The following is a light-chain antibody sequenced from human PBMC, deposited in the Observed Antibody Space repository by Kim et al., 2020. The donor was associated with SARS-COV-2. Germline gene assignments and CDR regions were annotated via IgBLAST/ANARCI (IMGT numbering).Light chain of an antibody. V-gene: IGKV3-11*01. CDR2: DAT. J-gene: IGKJ5*01. CDR3: QQRSNWPLFT. Sequence: SQGARAPLSCRASQSVSSYLAWYQQKPGQAPRLLIYDATTRATGIPARFSGSGSGTDFTLTISSLEPEDFAVYYCQQRSNWPLFTFGQGTRLEIK. CDR1: QSVSSY.